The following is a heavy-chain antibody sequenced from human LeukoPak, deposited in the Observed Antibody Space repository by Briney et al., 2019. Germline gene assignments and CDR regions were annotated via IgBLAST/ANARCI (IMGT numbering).Heavy chain of an antibody. CDR1: GYSITSGFS. V-gene: IGHV4-38-2*02. Sequence: SETLSLTCAVSGYSITSGFSWGWIRQPPGKGLEWIGTISHSGTTDYKSTLESRLTISMDTSTNLFSLRLTSVTAADTAVYYCAREGAVPVIDPWGQGTLVTVSS. CDR2: ISHSGTT. J-gene: IGHJ5*02. CDR3: AREGAVPVIDP. D-gene: IGHD3-16*01.